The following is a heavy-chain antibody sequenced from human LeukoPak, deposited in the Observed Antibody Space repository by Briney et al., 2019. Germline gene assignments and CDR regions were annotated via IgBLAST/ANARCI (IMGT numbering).Heavy chain of an antibody. V-gene: IGHV3-11*01. Sequence: GGSLRLSCTASGFDFSNSFMSWIRQAPGKGLEWISYISSRSTTIYYADSVKGRFTISRDNAKNTVYLQMNDLRVDDTAVFYCGKGSLAVPATPLDFWGQGTLVTVSS. CDR2: ISSRSTTI. CDR3: GKGSLAVPATPLDF. CDR1: GFDFSNSF. D-gene: IGHD2-15*01. J-gene: IGHJ4*02.